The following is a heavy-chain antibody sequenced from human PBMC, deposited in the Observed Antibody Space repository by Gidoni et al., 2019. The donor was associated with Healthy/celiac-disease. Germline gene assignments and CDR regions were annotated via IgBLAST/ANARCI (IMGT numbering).Heavy chain of an antibody. CDR1: GFTFSSYG. Sequence: QVQLVESGGGVVQPGRSLRLPCAASGFTFSSYGMHWVRQAPGTGLEWVAVISYDGSNKYYADSVKGRFTISRDNSKNTLYLQMNSLRAEDTAVYYCAKETGVYGTMVRGAIDYWGQGTLVTVSS. CDR2: ISYDGSNK. CDR3: AKETGVYGTMVRGAIDY. J-gene: IGHJ4*02. D-gene: IGHD3-10*01. V-gene: IGHV3-30*18.